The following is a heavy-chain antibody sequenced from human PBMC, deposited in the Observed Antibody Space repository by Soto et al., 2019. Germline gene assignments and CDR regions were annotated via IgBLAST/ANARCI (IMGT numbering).Heavy chain of an antibody. CDR2: ISYDGSNK. J-gene: IGHJ4*02. D-gene: IGHD3-22*01. V-gene: IGHV3-30-3*01. Sequence: LRLSCAASGFTFSSYAMHLVRQAPGKGLEWVAVISYDGSNKYYADSVKGRFTISRDNSKNTLYLQMNSLRAEDTAVYYCARDFSYYYDSSGMVDYWGQGTLVTVSS. CDR3: ARDFSYYYDSSGMVDY. CDR1: GFTFSSYA.